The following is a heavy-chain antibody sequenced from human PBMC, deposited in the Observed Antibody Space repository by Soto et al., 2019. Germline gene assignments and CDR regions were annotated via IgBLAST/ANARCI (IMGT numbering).Heavy chain of an antibody. CDR2: IIPILGIA. J-gene: IGHJ4*02. V-gene: IGHV1-69*04. D-gene: IGHD3-9*01. CDR1: GGTFRSYT. CDR3: ARDRGYDIRTTSFDY. Sequence: SVQGSCKASGGTFRSYTIIWVRQTPGQGLEWMGRIIPILGIANYAQKFQGRVTITADKSTSTAYMELSSLRSEDTAVYYCARDRGYDIRTTSFDYWGQGTLVTVSS.